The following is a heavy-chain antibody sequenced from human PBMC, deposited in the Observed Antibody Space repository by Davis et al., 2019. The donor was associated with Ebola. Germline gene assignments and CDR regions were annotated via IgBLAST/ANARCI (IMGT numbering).Heavy chain of an antibody. J-gene: IGHJ6*02. CDR3: AKDYSSGWSNYYYGVDV. CDR2: ISDNGGNT. D-gene: IGHD6-19*01. CDR1: GFTFSVYA. V-gene: IGHV3-23*01. Sequence: GESLKISCAASGFTFSVYAMNWVRQAPGKGLEWVSSISDNGGNTQYADSVKGRFTISRDNPKNALYLQMNSLRAEDTAVYYCAKDYSSGWSNYYYGVDVWGQGTTVTVSS.